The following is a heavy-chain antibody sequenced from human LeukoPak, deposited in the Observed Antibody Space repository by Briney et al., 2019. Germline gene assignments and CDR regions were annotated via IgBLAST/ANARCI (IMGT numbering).Heavy chain of an antibody. Sequence: SETLSLTCTVSGGSISSSSYYWGWIRQPPGKGLEWIGSIYYSGSTNYNPSPKSRVTISVDTSKNQFSLKLSSVTAADTAVYYCARGPDAFDIWGQGTMVTVSS. CDR1: GGSISSSSYY. CDR3: ARGPDAFDI. J-gene: IGHJ3*02. CDR2: IYYSGST. V-gene: IGHV4-39*07.